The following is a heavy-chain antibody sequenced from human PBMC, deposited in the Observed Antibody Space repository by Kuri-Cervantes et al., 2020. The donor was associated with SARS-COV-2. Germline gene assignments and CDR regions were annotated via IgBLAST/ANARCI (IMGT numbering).Heavy chain of an antibody. D-gene: IGHD6-13*01. CDR3: ARKGGVYSSSCLDY. CDR2: IGNTDSTT. V-gene: IGHV3-48*03. J-gene: IGHJ4*02. Sequence: GESLKISCAASGFTFNSYEMNWVRQAPGKGLEWLSYIGNTDSTTYYADSVKGRFTISRDNAKNLLYLQMNSLRAEDTAVYYCARKGGVYSSSCLDYWGQGTLVTVSS. CDR1: GFTFNSYE.